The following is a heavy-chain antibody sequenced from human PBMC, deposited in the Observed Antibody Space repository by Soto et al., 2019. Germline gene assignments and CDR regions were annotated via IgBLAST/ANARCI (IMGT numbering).Heavy chain of an antibody. J-gene: IGHJ4*02. CDR1: GGSFTSNNW. CDR3: ASRDPGTSVDY. V-gene: IGHV4-4*02. CDR2: IYRTGST. Sequence: SETLSLTCAVSGGSFTSNNWWTWVRQPPGQGLEWIGEIYRTGSTNYNPPHKSRVTISLDKSENQFSLKVTSLTAADTAVYYCASRDPGTSVDYWGQGTLVTVSS. D-gene: IGHD1-7*01.